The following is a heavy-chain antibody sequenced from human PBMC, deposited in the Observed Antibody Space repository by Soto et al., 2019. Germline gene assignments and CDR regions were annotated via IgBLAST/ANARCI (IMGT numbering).Heavy chain of an antibody. CDR3: ARDPANLVRGVIIYHGMDV. J-gene: IGHJ6*02. CDR1: GGSFSGYY. D-gene: IGHD3-10*01. V-gene: IGHV4-34*01. CDR2: INHYRST. Sequence: SETLSLTCAVYGGSFSGYYWSWIRQPPGKGLEWIGEINHYRSTNYNPSLKSRVTISVDTSKNQFSLKLTSATAADTAVYYCARDPANLVRGVIIYHGMDVWVQGTTVTVSS.